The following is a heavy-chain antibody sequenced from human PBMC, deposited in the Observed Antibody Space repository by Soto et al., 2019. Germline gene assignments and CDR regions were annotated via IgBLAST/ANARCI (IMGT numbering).Heavy chain of an antibody. Sequence: PGGSLRLSXSASGFIFSSYYMSWVRQAPGKGLEWIVIIYGAGNNYYADSVKGRFTISRDNSKNTLYLQMNSLRAEDTAVYYCARDGYCSGGSCYSVPVFDYWGQGTSVTVPQ. J-gene: IGHJ4*02. CDR2: IYGAGNN. D-gene: IGHD2-15*01. CDR3: ARDGYCSGGSCYSVPVFDY. V-gene: IGHV3-66*01. CDR1: GFIFSSYY.